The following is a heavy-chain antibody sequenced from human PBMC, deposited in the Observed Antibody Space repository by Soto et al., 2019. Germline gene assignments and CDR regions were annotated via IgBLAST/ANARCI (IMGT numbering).Heavy chain of an antibody. V-gene: IGHV4-31*03. CDR2: IYYSGST. D-gene: IGHD4-17*01. CDR1: GGSISSGGYY. J-gene: IGHJ6*03. CDR3: ARRGDYLNYYYYMDV. Sequence: SETLSLTCTVSGGSISSGGYYWSWIRQHPGKGLEWIGYIYYSGSTYYNPSLKSRVTISVDTSKNQFSLKLSSVTAADTAVYYCARRGDYLNYYYYMDVWGKGTTVTVSS.